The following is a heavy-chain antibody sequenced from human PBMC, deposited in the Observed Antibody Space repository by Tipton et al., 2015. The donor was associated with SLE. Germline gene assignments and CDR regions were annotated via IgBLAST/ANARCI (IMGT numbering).Heavy chain of an antibody. CDR3: ARGRSSSSPNYFYYYMDV. CDR1: GFTFSSYG. D-gene: IGHD6-6*01. V-gene: IGHV3-30*03. Sequence: SLRLSCAASGFTFSSYGMHWVRQAPGKGLEWVAVISYDGSNKYYADSVKGRFTISRDNSKKTLYLQMNRLRAEDTAVYYCARGRSSSSPNYFYYYMDVWGKGTTVTVSS. CDR2: ISYDGSNK. J-gene: IGHJ6*03.